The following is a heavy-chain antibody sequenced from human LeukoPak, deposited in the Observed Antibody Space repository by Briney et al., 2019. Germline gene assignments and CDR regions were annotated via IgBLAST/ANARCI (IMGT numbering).Heavy chain of an antibody. J-gene: IGHJ4*02. Sequence: SETLSLTCAVYGGSFSGYYWNWIRQPPGKGLEWIGEINHSGSTNYNPSLKSRVTISVDTSKNQFSLKLSSVTAADTAVYYCARGGLPPDGDYYDSSGYYPNWGQGTLVTVSS. D-gene: IGHD3-22*01. V-gene: IGHV4-34*01. CDR3: ARGGLPPDGDYYDSSGYYPN. CDR2: INHSGST. CDR1: GGSFSGYY.